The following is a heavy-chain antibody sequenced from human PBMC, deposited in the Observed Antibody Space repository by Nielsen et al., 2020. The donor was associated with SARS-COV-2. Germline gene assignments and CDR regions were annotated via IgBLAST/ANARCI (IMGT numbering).Heavy chain of an antibody. Sequence: GESLKISCAASGFTFSSYSMNWVRQAPGKGLEWVSSISSSSSYINYADSVKGRFTISRDNAKNSLYLQMNSLHQGPIGLPPGTLLQEHLWG. CDR3: TLLQEHL. J-gene: IGHJ6*01. V-gene: IGHV3-21*01. CDR1: GFTFSSYS. CDR2: ISSSSSYI.